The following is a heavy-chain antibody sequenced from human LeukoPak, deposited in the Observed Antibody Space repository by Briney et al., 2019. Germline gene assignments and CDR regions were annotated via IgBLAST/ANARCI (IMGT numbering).Heavy chain of an antibody. Sequence: PGGSLRLSCAASGFTFSSYSMNWVRQAPGKGLEWVSSISSSSSYIYYADSVKGRFTISRDKAKNSLYLQMNSLRAEDTAVYYCARDSVPAFDIWGQGTMVTVSS. CDR3: ARDSVPAFDI. D-gene: IGHD1-1*01. CDR2: ISSSSSYI. CDR1: GFTFSSYS. V-gene: IGHV3-21*01. J-gene: IGHJ3*02.